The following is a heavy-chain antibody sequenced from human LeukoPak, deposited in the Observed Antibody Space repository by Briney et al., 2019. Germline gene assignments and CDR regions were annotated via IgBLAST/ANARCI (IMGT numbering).Heavy chain of an antibody. CDR1: GVSISSYY. J-gene: IGHJ4*02. D-gene: IGHD4-17*01. CDR2: ISYSGST. Sequence: SETLSLTCSVSGVSISSYYWSWIRQPPGKGLEWIGYISYSGSTNSNPSLKSRVTISGDTSKNHFSLNLSSVTAADTAVYYCARHLRAVTTSFDYWGQGTLVTVSS. CDR3: ARHLRAVTTSFDY. V-gene: IGHV4-59*08.